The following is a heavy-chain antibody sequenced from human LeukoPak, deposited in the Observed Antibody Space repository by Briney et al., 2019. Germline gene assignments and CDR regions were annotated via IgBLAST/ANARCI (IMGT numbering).Heavy chain of an antibody. CDR3: ARESRVWFGELFLAFDI. V-gene: IGHV3-30*02. CDR2: IRYDGSNK. CDR1: GFTFSSYG. J-gene: IGHJ3*02. Sequence: PGGSLRLSCAASGFTFSSYGMHWVRQAPGKGLEWVAFIRYDGSNKYYADSVKGRFTISRDNSKNTLYLQMNSLRAEDTAVYYCARESRVWFGELFLAFDIWGQGTMVTVSS. D-gene: IGHD3-10*01.